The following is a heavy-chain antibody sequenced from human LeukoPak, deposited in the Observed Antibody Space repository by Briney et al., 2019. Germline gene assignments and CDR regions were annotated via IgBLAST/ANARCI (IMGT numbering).Heavy chain of an antibody. V-gene: IGHV4-61*09. CDR3: ARQEVYCSSTSCYARGYSYGTFFDY. CDR2: IYTSGST. CDR1: GGSISSGSYY. J-gene: IGHJ4*02. Sequence: SETLSLTCTVSGGSISSGSYYWSWIRQPAGKGLEWIGHIYTSGSTNFNPSLKSRVAISVDTSKNQFSLKLSSVTAADTAVYYCARQEVYCSSTSCYARGYSYGTFFDYWGQGTLVTISS. D-gene: IGHD2-2*01.